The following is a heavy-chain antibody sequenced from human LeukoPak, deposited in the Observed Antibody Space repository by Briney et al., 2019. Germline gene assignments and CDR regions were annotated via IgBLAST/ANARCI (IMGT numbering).Heavy chain of an antibody. CDR2: IYYSGST. Sequence: SETLSLTCTVSGGSISSSSYYWGWIRQPPGKGLEWIGSIYYSGSTYYNPSLKSRVTISVDTSKNQFSLKLGSVTAADTAVYYCARIRGEWELLRFLGWYYMDVWGKGTTVTVSS. CDR1: GGSISSSSYY. J-gene: IGHJ6*03. CDR3: ARIRGEWELLRFLGWYYMDV. D-gene: IGHD1-26*01. V-gene: IGHV4-39*07.